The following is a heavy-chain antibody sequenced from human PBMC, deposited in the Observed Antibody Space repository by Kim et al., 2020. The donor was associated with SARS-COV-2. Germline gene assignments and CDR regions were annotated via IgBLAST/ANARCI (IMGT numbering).Heavy chain of an antibody. Sequence: GGSLRLSCAASGFTFSSYSMNWVRQAPGKGLEWVSSISSSSSYIYYADSVKGRFTISRDNAKNSLYLQMNSLRAEDTAVYYCARDMWKSSGWTTRAFDIWGQGTMVTVSS. CDR3: ARDMWKSSGWTTRAFDI. J-gene: IGHJ3*02. CDR2: ISSSSSYI. D-gene: IGHD6-19*01. V-gene: IGHV3-21*01. CDR1: GFTFSSYS.